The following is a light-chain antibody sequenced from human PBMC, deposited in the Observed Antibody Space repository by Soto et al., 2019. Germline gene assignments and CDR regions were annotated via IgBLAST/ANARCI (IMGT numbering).Light chain of an antibody. CDR3: QQTYSTPPT. Sequence: DIQMTQSPPSLSASVGDRLTFTCRASRSVTNYLNWYQQKPGKAPELLIYAASSLQSGVPSRFSGSGSGTDFTLTISSLQPEDFATYYCQQTYSTPPTFGQGTKVELK. CDR1: RSVTNY. V-gene: IGKV1-39*01. CDR2: AAS. J-gene: IGKJ1*01.